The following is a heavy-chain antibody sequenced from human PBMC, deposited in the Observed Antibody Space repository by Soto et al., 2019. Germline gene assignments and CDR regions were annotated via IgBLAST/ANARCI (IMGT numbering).Heavy chain of an antibody. CDR1: GGSISSSSYY. D-gene: IGHD4-17*01. J-gene: IGHJ5*02. Sequence: PSETLSLTCTVSGGSISSSSYYWGWIRQPPGKGLEWIGSIYYSGSTYYNPSLKSRVTISVDTSKNQFSLKLSSVTAADTAVYYCATRLTTGWFDPWGQGTLVTVS. CDR3: ATRLTTGWFDP. V-gene: IGHV4-39*01. CDR2: IYYSGST.